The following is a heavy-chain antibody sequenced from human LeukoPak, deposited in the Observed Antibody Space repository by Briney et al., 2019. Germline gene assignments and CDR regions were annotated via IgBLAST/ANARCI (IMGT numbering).Heavy chain of an antibody. Sequence: SDTLSLICTVYGVSLSSYYWSWIRQPPGKGLDWIGYIYYSGSTYYNPSLKSRVTISVDTSKNQFSLKLSSVTAADTAVYYCARASVYYSGAFDYWGQGTLVTVSS. CDR2: IYYSGST. V-gene: IGHV4-59*01. CDR1: GVSLSSYY. CDR3: ARASVYYSGAFDY. J-gene: IGHJ4*02. D-gene: IGHD3-10*01.